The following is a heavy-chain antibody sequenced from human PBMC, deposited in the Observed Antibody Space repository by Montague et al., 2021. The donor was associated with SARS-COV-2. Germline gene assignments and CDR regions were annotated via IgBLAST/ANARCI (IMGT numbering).Heavy chain of an antibody. CDR1: GDSVVELRRR. J-gene: IGHJ4*02. V-gene: IGHV6-1*01. CDR2: PLCEKKWYY. CDR3: ARDPRYSLSWSFDF. D-gene: IGHD6-13*01. Sequence: CAISGDSVVELRRRSEENTSELSTRFELVCRPLCEKKWYYDYAVSVKSRMTISPDTSKNQFSLQLSSVTPEDRAVYYCARDPRYSLSWSFDFWGQGTLVTVSS.